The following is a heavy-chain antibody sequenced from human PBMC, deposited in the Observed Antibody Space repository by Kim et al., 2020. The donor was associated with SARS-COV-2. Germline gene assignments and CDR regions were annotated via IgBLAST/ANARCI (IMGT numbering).Heavy chain of an antibody. J-gene: IGHJ4*02. D-gene: IGHD3-10*01. CDR2: ISGSGGST. Sequence: GGSLRLSCAASGFTFSSYAMSWVRQAPGKGLEWVSAISGSGGSTYYADSVKGRFTISRDNSKNTLYLQMNSLRAEDTAVYYCATLMVRGVIPDGYFDYWGQGTLVTVSS. V-gene: IGHV3-23*01. CDR1: GFTFSSYA. CDR3: ATLMVRGVIPDGYFDY.